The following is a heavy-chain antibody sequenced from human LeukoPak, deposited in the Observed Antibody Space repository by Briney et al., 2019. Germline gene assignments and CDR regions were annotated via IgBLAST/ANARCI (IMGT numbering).Heavy chain of an antibody. CDR2: INPNSGGT. J-gene: IGHJ4*02. V-gene: IGHV1-2*02. CDR3: ARAETLAYCGGDCYSSFLLFDY. Sequence: ASVKVSCKASGYTFTGYYMHWVRQAPGQGLEWMGWINPNSGGTNYAQTFQGRVTMTRATSISTAYMELSRLRSDDTAVYYCARAETLAYCGGDCYSSFLLFDYWGQGTLVTVSS. CDR1: GYTFTGYY. D-gene: IGHD2-21*01.